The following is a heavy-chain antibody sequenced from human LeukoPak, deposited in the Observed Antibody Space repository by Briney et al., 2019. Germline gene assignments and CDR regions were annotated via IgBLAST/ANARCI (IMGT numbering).Heavy chain of an antibody. CDR1: GFTFTTYD. V-gene: IGHV3-23*01. Sequence: GGTLRLSCAASGFTFTTYDMSWVRQAPGKGLEWVSAIIGSGGSTYYADSVKGRFTISRDNSKNTLYLQMNSLRAEDTAIYYCAKGAYFDYWGQGTLVTVSS. CDR3: AKGAYFDY. J-gene: IGHJ4*02. CDR2: IIGSGGST.